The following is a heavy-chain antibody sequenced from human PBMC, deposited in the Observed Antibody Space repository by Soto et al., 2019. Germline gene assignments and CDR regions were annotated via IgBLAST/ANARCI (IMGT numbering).Heavy chain of an antibody. CDR3: ARHPSTVTTYYYYYGVDV. V-gene: IGHV5-51*01. CDR1: GHSFTSYW. CDR2: IYPGDSDT. J-gene: IGHJ6*02. D-gene: IGHD4-17*01. Sequence: GESLKISCKGSGHSFTSYWIGWVRQMPGKGLEWMGIIYPGDSDTRYSPSFQGQVTISADKSISTAYLQWSSLKASDPAMYYCARHPSTVTTYYYYYGVDVWGQGTTVTVSS.